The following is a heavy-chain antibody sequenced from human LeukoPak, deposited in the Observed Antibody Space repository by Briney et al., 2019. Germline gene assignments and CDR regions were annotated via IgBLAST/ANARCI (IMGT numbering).Heavy chain of an antibody. CDR1: GGSFSGYY. V-gene: IGHV4-34*01. D-gene: IGHD3-9*01. J-gene: IGHJ5*02. Sequence: SETLSLTCAVYGGSFSGYYWSWIRQPPGKGLEWIGEINHSGSTNYNPSLKSRVTISVDTSKNQFSLKLSSVTAADTAVYHCARDLPYNYDILTGYFRWFDPWGQGTLVTVSS. CDR3: ARDLPYNYDILTGYFRWFDP. CDR2: INHSGST.